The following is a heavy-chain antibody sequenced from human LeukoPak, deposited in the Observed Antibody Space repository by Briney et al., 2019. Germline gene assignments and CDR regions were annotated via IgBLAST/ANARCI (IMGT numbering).Heavy chain of an antibody. J-gene: IGHJ4*02. CDR2: IYYSGST. CDR1: GGSISSSSYY. V-gene: IGHV4-39*01. Sequence: SETLSLTCTVSGGSISSSSYYWGWIRQPPGKGLEWIGNIYYSGSTYYNPSLKSRVTISVDTSRNQFSLKVSSETAADTAVYYCARHPREISGTTGRGYWGQGTLVTVSS. CDR3: ARHPREISGTTGRGY. D-gene: IGHD1-20*01.